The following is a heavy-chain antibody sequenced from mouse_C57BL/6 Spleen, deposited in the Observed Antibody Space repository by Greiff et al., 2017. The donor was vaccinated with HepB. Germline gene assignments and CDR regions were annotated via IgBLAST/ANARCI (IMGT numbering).Heavy chain of an antibody. D-gene: IGHD2-4*01. CDR2: IYPGDGDT. CDR1: GYAFSSSW. CDR3: ARGGSYDYDGDY. Sequence: QVQLQQSGPELVKPGASVKISCKASGYAFSSSWMNWVKQRPGKGLEWMGRIYPGDGDTNYNGKFKGKATLTADKSSSTAYMQLSSLTSEDSAVYFCARGGSYDYDGDYWGQGTTLTVSS. J-gene: IGHJ2*01. V-gene: IGHV1-82*01.